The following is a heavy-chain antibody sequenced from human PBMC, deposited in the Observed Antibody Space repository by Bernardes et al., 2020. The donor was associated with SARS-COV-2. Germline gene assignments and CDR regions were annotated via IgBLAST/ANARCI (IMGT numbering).Heavy chain of an antibody. J-gene: IGHJ4*02. Sequence: GGSLRLSCAASGFTFDDYAMHWVRQAPGKGLEWVSGISWNSGSIGYADSVKGRFTISRDNAKNSLYLQMNSLRAEDTALYYCATFYSEGGYDSSGYYLYWGQGTLVTVSS. CDR1: GFTFDDYA. D-gene: IGHD3-22*01. V-gene: IGHV3-9*01. CDR2: ISWNSGSI. CDR3: ATFYSEGGYDSSGYYLY.